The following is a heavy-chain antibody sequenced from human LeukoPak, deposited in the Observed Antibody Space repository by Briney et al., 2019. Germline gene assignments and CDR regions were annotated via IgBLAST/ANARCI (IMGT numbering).Heavy chain of an antibody. CDR1: GYTFTSYD. CDR3: ARVIKVGSGWYKLFDY. Sequence: GASVKVSCKASGYTFTSYDINWVRQATGQGLEWMGWMNPNSGNTGYAQKFQGRVTMTRNTSISTAYMELSSLRSEDTAVYYCARVIKVGSGWYKLFDYWGQGTLVTVSS. CDR2: MNPNSGNT. D-gene: IGHD6-19*01. J-gene: IGHJ4*02. V-gene: IGHV1-8*01.